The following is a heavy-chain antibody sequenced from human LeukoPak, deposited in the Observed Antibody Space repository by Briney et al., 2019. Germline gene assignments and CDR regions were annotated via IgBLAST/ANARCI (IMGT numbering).Heavy chain of an antibody. CDR3: AKDCSGGSCYRY. V-gene: IGHV3-23*01. CDR1: GFTSTSHA. D-gene: IGHD2-15*01. Sequence: GGSLRLSCAASGFTSTSHAMSWVGQAPGKGREWVSVISGSVNHTNYTACVTGLFTISRDNSKNTLYLQMNSQRADHTAVYYCAKDCSGGSCYRYWGQGTLVTVSS. CDR2: ISGSVNHT. J-gene: IGHJ4*02.